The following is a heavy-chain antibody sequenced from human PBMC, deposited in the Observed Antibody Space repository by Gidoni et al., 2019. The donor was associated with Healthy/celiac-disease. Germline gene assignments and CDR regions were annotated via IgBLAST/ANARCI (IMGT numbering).Heavy chain of an antibody. CDR1: GFSLSNARMG. CDR3: ARIPAHGGYHFDY. J-gene: IGHJ4*02. Sequence: QVTLKESGPVLVKPTETLTLTYTVSGFSLSNARMGVSWIRQPPGKALEWLAHIFSNDEKSYSTSLKSRLTISKDTSKSQVVLTMTNMDPVDTATYYCARIPAHGGYHFDYWGQGTLVTVSS. D-gene: IGHD3-22*01. CDR2: IFSNDEK. V-gene: IGHV2-26*01.